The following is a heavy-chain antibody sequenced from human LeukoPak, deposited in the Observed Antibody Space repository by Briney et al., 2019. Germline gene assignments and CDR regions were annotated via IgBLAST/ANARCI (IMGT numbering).Heavy chain of an antibody. CDR1: GFAFNIQT. J-gene: IGHJ5*02. CDR2: IKEDEIEI. CDR3: ARGGFRHFDP. D-gene: IGHD3-22*01. V-gene: IGHV3-7*01. Sequence: GGSLRLSCAASGFAFNIQTMSWVRQAPGKGLEWVASIKEDEIEIHYVDSVKGRFTISRDNAKDSLYLQMNSLRVEGTAVYYCARGGFRHFDPWGQGTLVTVSS.